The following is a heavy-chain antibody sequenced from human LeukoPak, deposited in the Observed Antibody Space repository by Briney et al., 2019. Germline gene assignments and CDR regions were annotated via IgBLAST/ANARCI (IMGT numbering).Heavy chain of an antibody. CDR2: ISAYSLNT. V-gene: IGHV1-18*01. Sequence: ASVKVSCKASGYTFTSYGISWVRQAPGQGLEWMGWISAYSLNTNYAQNFQGRVTMTTDTSTSTAYMELRSLRSDDTAVFYCARDRGSIAAAGTVRNWFDPWGQGTLVTVSS. CDR3: ARDRGSIAAAGTVRNWFDP. CDR1: GYTFTSYG. D-gene: IGHD6-13*01. J-gene: IGHJ5*02.